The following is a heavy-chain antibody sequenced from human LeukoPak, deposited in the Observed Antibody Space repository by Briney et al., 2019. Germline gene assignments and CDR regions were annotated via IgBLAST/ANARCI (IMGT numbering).Heavy chain of an antibody. J-gene: IGHJ4*02. Sequence: PGASLRLSCVASGFSNYAMSWVRQAPGKGLEWVSAITGSGGNTYYADSVKGRFTISRDNPKNTVFLQMNSLRAEDTAVYYCAKWGDYDVLTGYYVSDYWGQGTLVTVSS. CDR1: GFSNYA. CDR2: ITGSGGNT. V-gene: IGHV3-23*01. CDR3: AKWGDYDVLTGYYVSDY. D-gene: IGHD3-9*01.